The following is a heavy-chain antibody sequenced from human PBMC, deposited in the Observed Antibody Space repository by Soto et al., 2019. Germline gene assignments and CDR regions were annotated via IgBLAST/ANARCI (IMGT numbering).Heavy chain of an antibody. D-gene: IGHD6-13*01. Sequence: EVQLVESGGGLIQPGGSLRLSCAASGFTVSSNYMSWVRQAPGKGLEWVSVIYSGGSTYYADSVKGRFTISRDNSKNTLYLQMNSLRAEDTAVYDCARVDSSSWFDYWGQGTLVTVSS. CDR2: IYSGGST. V-gene: IGHV3-53*01. CDR1: GFTVSSNY. CDR3: ARVDSSSWFDY. J-gene: IGHJ4*02.